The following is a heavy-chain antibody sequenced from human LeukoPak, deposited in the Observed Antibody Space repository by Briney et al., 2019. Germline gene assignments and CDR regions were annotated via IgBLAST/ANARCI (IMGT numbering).Heavy chain of an antibody. V-gene: IGHV3-7*01. CDR2: IKQDGSEK. Sequence: GGSLRLSCADSGFTFSSYWMSWVRQAPGKGLEWVANIKQDGSEKYYVDSVKGRFTISRDNAKNSLYLQMNSLRAEDTAVYYCARDRAFWSGYYRTYYYYYMDVWGKGTTVTVSS. D-gene: IGHD3-3*01. CDR3: ARDRAFWSGYYRTYYYYYMDV. J-gene: IGHJ6*03. CDR1: GFTFSSYW.